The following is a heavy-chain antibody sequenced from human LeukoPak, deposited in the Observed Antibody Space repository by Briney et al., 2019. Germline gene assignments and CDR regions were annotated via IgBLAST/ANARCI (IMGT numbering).Heavy chain of an antibody. V-gene: IGHV1-2*02. CDR1: GYTFTDYY. CDR2: INPNSGGT. Sequence: ASVKVSCKASGYTFTDYYMHWVRQAPGQGLEWMGWINPNSGGTNYAQKFQGRVTLTRDTSISTAYMGLNRLTSDDTAVYYCARGPLGTSYWGQGTLVTVSS. J-gene: IGHJ4*02. CDR3: ARGPLGTSY.